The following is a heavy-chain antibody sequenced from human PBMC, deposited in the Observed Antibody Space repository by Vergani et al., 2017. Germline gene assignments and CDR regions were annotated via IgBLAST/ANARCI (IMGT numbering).Heavy chain of an antibody. J-gene: IGHJ6*02. Sequence: QVHLQESGPGLVKPSETLSLTCTVSGGSISSYYWSWIRQPPGKGLEWIGYIYYSGSTNYNPSLRSRVTISVDTSKNQFSLKLSSVTAADTAVYYCARGYSSSWAYYYYYYGMDVWGQGTTVTVSS. CDR1: GGSISSYY. CDR3: ARGYSSSWAYYYYYYGMDV. D-gene: IGHD6-13*01. CDR2: IYYSGST. V-gene: IGHV4-59*01.